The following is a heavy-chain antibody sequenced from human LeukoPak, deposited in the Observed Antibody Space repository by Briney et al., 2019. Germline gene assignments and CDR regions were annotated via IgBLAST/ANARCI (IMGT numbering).Heavy chain of an antibody. V-gene: IGHV5-51*01. CDR3: ATALFSSTWYAGFDY. CDR1: GYSFTSFW. D-gene: IGHD6-13*01. CDR2: IYPGDSDT. J-gene: IGHJ4*02. Sequence: GESLKISCKGSGYSFTSFWIGWVRQMPGKGLEWMGVIYPGDSDTRYSPSFQGQVTISADKSINTAFLQWSSLKASDTAVYYCATALFSSTWYAGFDYWGQGTLVTVSS.